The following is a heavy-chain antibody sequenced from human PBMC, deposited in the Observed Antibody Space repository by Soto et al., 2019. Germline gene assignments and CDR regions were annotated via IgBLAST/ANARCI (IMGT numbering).Heavy chain of an antibody. CDR2: IYYSGST. CDR3: ARDLAAGNDAFDI. D-gene: IGHD6-13*01. J-gene: IGHJ3*02. Sequence: PSETLSLTCTVSGGSISSGGYYWSWIRQHSGKGLEWIGYIYYSGSTYYNPSLKSRVTMSVDTSKNQFSLKLSSVTAADTAVYYCARDLAAGNDAFDIWGQGTMVTVSS. CDR1: GGSISSGGYY. V-gene: IGHV4-31*03.